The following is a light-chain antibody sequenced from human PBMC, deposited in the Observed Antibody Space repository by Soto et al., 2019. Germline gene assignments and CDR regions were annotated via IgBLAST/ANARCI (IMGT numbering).Light chain of an antibody. CDR3: QQSYSTPQT. V-gene: IGKV1-39*01. Sequence: IQMTQSPSSLSASVGDRVTIACRASQSISSYLNWYQQKLGKAPKLLIYAASSLQSGVPSRFSGSGSGTDFTLTISSLQPEDFATYYCQQSYSTPQTFGQGTKVDIK. CDR2: AAS. CDR1: QSISSY. J-gene: IGKJ1*01.